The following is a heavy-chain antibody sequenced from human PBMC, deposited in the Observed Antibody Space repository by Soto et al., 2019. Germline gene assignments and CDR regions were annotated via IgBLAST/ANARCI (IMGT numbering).Heavy chain of an antibody. CDR2: ISYDGSNK. J-gene: IGHJ6*02. Sequence: PGGSLRLSCAASGFTFSSYGMHWVRQAPGKGLERVAVISYDGSNKYYADSVKGRFTISRDNSKNTLYLQMNSLRAEDTAVYYCAKDHEQQLGVHVVLPNYYYYYGMDVWGQGTTVTVSS. CDR3: AKDHEQQLGVHVVLPNYYYYYGMDV. D-gene: IGHD6-13*01. V-gene: IGHV3-30*18. CDR1: GFTFSSYG.